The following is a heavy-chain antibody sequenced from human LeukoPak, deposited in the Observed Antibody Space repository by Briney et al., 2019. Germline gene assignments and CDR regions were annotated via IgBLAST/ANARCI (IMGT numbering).Heavy chain of an antibody. V-gene: IGHV3-48*01. CDR3: ARDTKYAFDN. J-gene: IGHJ4*02. CDR2: VGISSGNT. D-gene: IGHD2-2*01. CDR1: GFTFSDYS. Sequence: GGSLRLSCAASGFTFSDYSMNWVRQAPGKGLEWISYVGISSGNTKYADSVKGRFTISGDKAKNSLYLQMNSRRVEDTAVYYCARDTKYAFDNWGQGTLVTVSS.